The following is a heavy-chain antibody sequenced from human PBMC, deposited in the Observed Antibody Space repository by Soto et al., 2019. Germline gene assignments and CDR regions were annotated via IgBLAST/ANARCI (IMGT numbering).Heavy chain of an antibody. CDR1: GFTFGDYT. J-gene: IGHJ4*02. Sequence: EVQLVESGGVVVQPGGSLRLSCAASGFTFGDYTMHWVRQAPGKGLEWVSLISWDGGSTYYADSVKGRFTISRDNSKNSLYRRMNSLRTEDTAFYYCAKDIASSGWYSLDYWGQGTLVTVSS. CDR3: AKDIASSGWYSLDY. V-gene: IGHV3-43*01. CDR2: ISWDGGST. D-gene: IGHD6-19*01.